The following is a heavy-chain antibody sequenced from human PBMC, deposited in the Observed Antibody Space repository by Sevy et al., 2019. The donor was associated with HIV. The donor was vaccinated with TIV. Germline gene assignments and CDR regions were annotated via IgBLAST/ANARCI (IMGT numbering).Heavy chain of an antibody. J-gene: IGHJ4*02. D-gene: IGHD1-20*01. CDR3: ARDPRITGTTSHIDS. Sequence: GGSLRLSCAASGFTFSSYAMHWVRQAPGKGLEWVAVISYVGSNKYYVDSVKGRFTISRDNSKSTLFLQMNSLRAEDTAVYYCARDPRITGTTSHIDSWGQGTLVTVSS. CDR2: ISYVGSNK. V-gene: IGHV3-30-3*01. CDR1: GFTFSSYA.